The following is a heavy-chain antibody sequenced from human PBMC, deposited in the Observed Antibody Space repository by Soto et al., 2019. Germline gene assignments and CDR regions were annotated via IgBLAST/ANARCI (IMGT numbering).Heavy chain of an antibody. CDR3: ARHGSGSYYNFDY. CDR2: IYYSGST. CDR1: GGSISSYY. V-gene: IGHV4-59*08. J-gene: IGHJ4*02. D-gene: IGHD3-10*01. Sequence: TSETLSLTCTVAGGSISSYYWSWIRQPPGKGLEWIGYIYYSGSTNYNPSLKSRVTISVDTSKNQFSLKLSSVTAADTAVYYCARHGSGSYYNFDYWGQGTLVTVSS.